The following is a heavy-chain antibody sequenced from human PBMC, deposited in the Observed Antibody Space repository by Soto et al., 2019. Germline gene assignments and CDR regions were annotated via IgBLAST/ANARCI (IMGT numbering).Heavy chain of an antibody. CDR2: ISGGGDNT. D-gene: IGHD1-26*01. J-gene: IGHJ3*01. CDR3: ATAVLWEKDAFHV. V-gene: IGHV3-23*01. Sequence: EVQLLESGGGLVQPGGSLRLSCAASGFTYPSYTMSWVRQAPGKGLEWVSGISGGGDNTYYADSVKGRFSISRDNSKDTLSLQMNSLKAEDTAVYYCATAVLWEKDAFHVWGQGTMVTVSS. CDR1: GFTYPSYT.